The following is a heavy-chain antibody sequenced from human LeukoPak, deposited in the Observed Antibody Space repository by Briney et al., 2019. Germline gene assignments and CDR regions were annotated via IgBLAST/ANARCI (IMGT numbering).Heavy chain of an antibody. CDR3: ARVPYCSSTSCYAIFDY. D-gene: IGHD2-2*01. J-gene: IGHJ4*02. CDR2: IKQDGSEK. CDR1: GFTFSSYS. V-gene: IGHV3-7*05. Sequence: PGGSLRLSCAASGFTFSSYSMSWVRQAPGKGLEWVAIIKQDGSEKYYVDSVKGRFTISRDNAENSLYLQMNSLRAEDTAVYYCARVPYCSSTSCYAIFDYWGQGTPVTVPS.